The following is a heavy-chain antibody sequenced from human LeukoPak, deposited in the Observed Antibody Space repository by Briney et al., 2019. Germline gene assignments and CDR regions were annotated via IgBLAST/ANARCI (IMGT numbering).Heavy chain of an antibody. Sequence: SETLSLTCTISGASIDSYYWSWIRQPPGKGLEWIGYIYYSGTTNYNPSLKRRVTISVDTSKNQFSLKLSSVTAADTAVYYCARGGSYVWGSYRLKSWFDPWGQGTLVTVSS. CDR1: GASIDSYY. J-gene: IGHJ5*02. CDR2: IYYSGTT. V-gene: IGHV4-59*01. D-gene: IGHD3-16*02. CDR3: ARGGSYVWGSYRLKSWFDP.